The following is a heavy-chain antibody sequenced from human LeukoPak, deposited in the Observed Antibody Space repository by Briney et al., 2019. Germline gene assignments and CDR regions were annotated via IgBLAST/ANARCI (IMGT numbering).Heavy chain of an antibody. J-gene: IGHJ4*02. V-gene: IGHV3-33*01. D-gene: IGHD5-18*01. CDR2: IWYDGDNK. CDR1: GFTFSSYG. CDR3: ARDARIQHYYFDY. Sequence: PGRSLRPSCAASGFTFSSYGMHWVRQAPGKGLEWVAVIWYDGDNKYYADSVKGRFTISRDNSKNTLYVQMNSLRAEDTAVYYCARDARIQHYYFDYWGQGTLVTVSS.